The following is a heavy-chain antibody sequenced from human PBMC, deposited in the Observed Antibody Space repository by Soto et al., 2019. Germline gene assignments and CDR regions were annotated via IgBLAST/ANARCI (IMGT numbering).Heavy chain of an antibody. J-gene: IGHJ6*03. V-gene: IGHV6-1*01. CDR1: GDSVSSNSAA. CDR3: AGTTSHQWYYMDV. D-gene: IGHD1-7*01. CDR2: TYYRSRWYN. Sequence: QVQLQESGPGLVKPSQTLSLTCAISGDSVSSNSAAWNWIRLSPSRGLERLARTYYRSRWYNDYAVSVRSRITVNPDTSKPQFSLQLNSVTHEDTAVYYCAGTTSHQWYYMDVWGKGTTVTVSS.